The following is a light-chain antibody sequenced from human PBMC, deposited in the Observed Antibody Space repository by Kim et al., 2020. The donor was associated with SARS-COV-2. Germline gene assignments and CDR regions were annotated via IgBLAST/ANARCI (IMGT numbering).Light chain of an antibody. V-gene: IGKV4-1*01. Sequence: DIVMTQSPDSLAVSLGERATINCRSSQSISYSSNNRNYLAWYQQKPGQPPKLLISRASTRESGVPDRFSGSGSGTDFTLTISSLQAEDVAVYSCQQYLSSPTFGQGTKVDIK. CDR3: QQYLSSPT. CDR2: RAS. J-gene: IGKJ1*01. CDR1: QSISYSSNNRNY.